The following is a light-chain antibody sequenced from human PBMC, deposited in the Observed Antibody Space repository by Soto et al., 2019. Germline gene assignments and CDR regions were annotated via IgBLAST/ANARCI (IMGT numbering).Light chain of an antibody. V-gene: IGKV1-5*03. J-gene: IGKJ2*01. CDR1: QSINTG. CDR2: KAS. CDR3: QQYSTYPYI. Sequence: DIQMTQSPSTLSASVGDRVTLTCRASQSINTGLAWYQQKAGNAPQLLIYKASDLQSGVPARFSGSGLGTEFSLSISSLQPDDFATYYCQQYSTYPYIFGQGTKVEIK.